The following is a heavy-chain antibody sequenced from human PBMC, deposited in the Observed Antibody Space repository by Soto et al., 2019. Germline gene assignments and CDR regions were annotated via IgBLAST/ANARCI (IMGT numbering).Heavy chain of an antibody. D-gene: IGHD2-2*01. CDR3: ANGRGYCSESSCSYFDYFQH. J-gene: IGHJ1*01. CDR2: ISNDGSNK. Sequence: QVQLVESGGGVGQPGTSLRLSCAASGLTFNTYAMNWIRLAPGKGLEWVAVISNDGSNKYYADSVKCRFTISRDNSNNTVYLQMNSLRGEDTGVYYCANGRGYCSESSCSYFDYFQHWGQGALVIVSS. CDR1: GLTFNTYA. V-gene: IGHV3-30*18.